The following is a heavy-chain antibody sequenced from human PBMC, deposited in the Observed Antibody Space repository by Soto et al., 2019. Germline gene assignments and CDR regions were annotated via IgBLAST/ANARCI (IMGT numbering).Heavy chain of an antibody. CDR2: IGRSSSPT. J-gene: IGHJ4*02. D-gene: IGHD2-2*01. Sequence: GGSLRLSCVASGFTFSTYSMNWVRQAPGKGLEWVSCIGRSSSPTYYADSVKGRFTISRDDAENSLYLQMNSLRAEDTAVYYCARFCSSFTCSNDYWGQGTLVTVSS. CDR1: GFTFSTYS. V-gene: IGHV3-48*01. CDR3: ARFCSSFTCSNDY.